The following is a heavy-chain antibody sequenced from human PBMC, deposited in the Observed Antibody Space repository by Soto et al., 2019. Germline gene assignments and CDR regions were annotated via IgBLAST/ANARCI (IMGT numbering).Heavy chain of an antibody. Sequence: QVQLVQSGAEVKKPGASVKVSCKVSGHTLTELSMHWVRQAPGKGLEWMGGFDPEDGETISAQNFQGRVTLTEDTSTDSTYLELSSLRSEDTAVYYCAEGGTRWLHSPFDYWGQGTLITISS. CDR2: FDPEDGET. CDR1: GHTLTELS. V-gene: IGHV1-24*01. CDR3: AEGGTRWLHSPFDY. J-gene: IGHJ4*02. D-gene: IGHD1-1*01.